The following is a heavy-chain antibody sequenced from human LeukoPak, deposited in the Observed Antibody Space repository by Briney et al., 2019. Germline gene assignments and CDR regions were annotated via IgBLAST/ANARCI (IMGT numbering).Heavy chain of an antibody. CDR1: GFIFSGYA. J-gene: IGHJ3*01. Sequence: GGSLRLSCAASGFIFSGYAMSWVRQAPGKGLEWVANIKQDGSEKYYVDSVKGRFTISRDNAKNSLYLQMNSLRAEDTAVYYCAREVRDFSPWGQGTMVTVSS. V-gene: IGHV3-7*01. CDR3: AREVRDFSP. D-gene: IGHD3-3*01. CDR2: IKQDGSEK.